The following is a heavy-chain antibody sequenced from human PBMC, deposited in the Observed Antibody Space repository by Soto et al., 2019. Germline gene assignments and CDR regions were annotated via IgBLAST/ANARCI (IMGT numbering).Heavy chain of an antibody. Sequence: SETLSLTCTASGASITTAYYWTWVRQHPVKGLEWIGHIYYTGNTYYNPSLKSRLNISLDTSKNQFSLQLESMTAADTAIYYCARGSSFDPWGQGTLVTVSS. J-gene: IGHJ5*02. CDR2: IYYTGNT. D-gene: IGHD6-19*01. CDR1: GASITTAYY. CDR3: ARGSSFDP. V-gene: IGHV4-31*03.